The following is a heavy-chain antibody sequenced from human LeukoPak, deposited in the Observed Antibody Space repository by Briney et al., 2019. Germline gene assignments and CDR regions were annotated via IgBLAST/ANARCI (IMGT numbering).Heavy chain of an antibody. CDR1: GFTFSSYW. CDR3: AELGITMIGGV. D-gene: IGHD3-10*02. CDR2: INSDGSST. V-gene: IGHV3-74*01. J-gene: IGHJ6*04. Sequence: AGSLRLSCAASGFTFSSYWMHWVRQAPGKGLVWVSRINSDGSSTSYADSVKGRFTISRDNAKNSLYLQMNILRAEDTAVYYCAELGITMIGGVWGKGTTVTISS.